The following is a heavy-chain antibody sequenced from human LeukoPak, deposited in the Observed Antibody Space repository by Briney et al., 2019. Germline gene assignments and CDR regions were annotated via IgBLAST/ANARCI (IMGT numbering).Heavy chain of an antibody. CDR3: ARLSRGYSGYDPYRADY. D-gene: IGHD5-12*01. Sequence: PSETLSLTCTVSGGSISSYYWSWIRQPPGKGLEWIGYIYYSGGTNYNPSLKSRVTISVDTSKNQFSLKLSSVTAADTAVYYCARLSRGYSGYDPYRADYWGQGTLVTVSS. CDR1: GGSISSYY. J-gene: IGHJ4*02. V-gene: IGHV4-59*01. CDR2: IYYSGGT.